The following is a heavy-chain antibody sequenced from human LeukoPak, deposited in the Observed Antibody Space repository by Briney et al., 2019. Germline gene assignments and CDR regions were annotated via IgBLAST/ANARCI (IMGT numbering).Heavy chain of an antibody. J-gene: IGHJ5*02. Sequence: PGGSLRLSCAASGFTFNKYTMNWVRQAPGKGLEWVSSISTSSSYIYYADSVKGRFTISRDNAKKSLYLQMNSLRAEDTAVYYCARETIAAAGKGFDPWGQGTLVTVSS. CDR3: ARETIAAAGKGFDP. CDR2: ISTSSSYI. V-gene: IGHV3-21*01. CDR1: GFTFNKYT. D-gene: IGHD6-13*01.